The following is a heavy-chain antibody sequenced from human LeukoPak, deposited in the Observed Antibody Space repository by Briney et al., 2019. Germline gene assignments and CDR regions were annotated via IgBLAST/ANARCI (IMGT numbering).Heavy chain of an antibody. J-gene: IGHJ4*02. CDR2: IYSGGRT. Sequence: GGSLRLSCAASGFTVSSNSMSWVRQAPGKGLEWVSVIYSGGRTYYADSVKGRFTISKDNSKNTLYLQMNSLRAEDTAVYYCARAHRAAAGRNPFDYWGQGTLVTVSS. CDR1: GFTVSSNS. D-gene: IGHD6-13*01. CDR3: ARAHRAAAGRNPFDY. V-gene: IGHV3-66*01.